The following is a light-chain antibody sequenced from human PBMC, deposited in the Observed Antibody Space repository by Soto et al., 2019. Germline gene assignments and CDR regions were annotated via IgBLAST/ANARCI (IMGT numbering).Light chain of an antibody. CDR2: AAS. Sequence: DIQMTQSPSSLSASVGDRVTITCRASQSISSYLNWYQQKPGKAPKVLIYAASSLQSGVPSRFSGSGSGTDFTLTISSLQPEDFATYYCQQSYSTLFTFGPGNKVDIK. CDR3: QQSYSTLFT. J-gene: IGKJ3*01. CDR1: QSISSY. V-gene: IGKV1-39*01.